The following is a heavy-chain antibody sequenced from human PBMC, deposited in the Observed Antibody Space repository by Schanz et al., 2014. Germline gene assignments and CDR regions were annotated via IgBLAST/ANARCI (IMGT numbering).Heavy chain of an antibody. V-gene: IGHV4-4*07. CDR2: ISTSGST. CDR3: ARLGVGDKAYYYYGPDV. Sequence: QVQLQESGPGLVKPSETLSLTCTVSGGSMSSFYWNWIRQPAGKGLEWIGRISTSGSTNYNPSLRSRVSMSIAMSKTHFSLRLSSLTAADTAVYYCARLGVGDKAYYYYGPDVWGQGTTVLVSS. CDR1: GGSMSSFY. D-gene: IGHD1-26*01. J-gene: IGHJ6*02.